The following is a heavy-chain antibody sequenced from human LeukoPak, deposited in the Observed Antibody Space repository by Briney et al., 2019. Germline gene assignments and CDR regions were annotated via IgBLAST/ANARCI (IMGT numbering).Heavy chain of an antibody. V-gene: IGHV1-69*13. J-gene: IGHJ5*02. Sequence: SVKVSCKASGGTFSSYAISWVRQAPGQGLEWMGGIIPIFGTANYAQKFQSRVTITADESTSTAYMELSSLRSEDTAVYYCARDRDRYGDYVYKNWFDPWGQGTLVTVSS. CDR2: IIPIFGTA. CDR3: ARDRDRYGDYVYKNWFDP. D-gene: IGHD4-17*01. CDR1: GGTFSSYA.